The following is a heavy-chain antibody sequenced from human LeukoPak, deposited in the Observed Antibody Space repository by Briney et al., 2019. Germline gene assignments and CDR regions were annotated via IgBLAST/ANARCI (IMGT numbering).Heavy chain of an antibody. V-gene: IGHV4-59*08. CDR1: GGSISGYY. CDR2: LYYMRGA. Sequence: SETLSLTCTVSGGSISGYYWNWSRQPPGKGVEWIGNLYYMRGAWYKSSLKSRVTTSVDTSRNEFSLKLSSVTAADTAVYYCASSERSLLSECAFDIWGQGTMVTVSS. CDR3: ASSERSLLSECAFDI. J-gene: IGHJ3*02. D-gene: IGHD3-10*01.